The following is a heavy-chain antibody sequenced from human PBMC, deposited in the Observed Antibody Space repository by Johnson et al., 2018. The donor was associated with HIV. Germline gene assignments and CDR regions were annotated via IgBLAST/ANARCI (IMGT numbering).Heavy chain of an antibody. V-gene: IGHV3-43D*03. J-gene: IGHJ3*02. CDR3: AKAFSSSWSDAFDI. CDR1: GFTFDDYA. Sequence: VQLVESGGGLVKPGGSLRLSCAASGFTFDDYAMHWVRQAPGKGLEWVSLISWDGGSTYYADSVKGRFTISRDNSKNTLYLQMNSLRAEDTAVYYCAKAFSSSWSDAFDIWGQGTMVTVSS. D-gene: IGHD6-13*01. CDR2: ISWDGGST.